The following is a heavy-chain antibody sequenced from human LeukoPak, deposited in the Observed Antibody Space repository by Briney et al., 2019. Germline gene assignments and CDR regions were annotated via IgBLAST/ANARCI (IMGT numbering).Heavy chain of an antibody. D-gene: IGHD5-18*01. CDR1: GVSTSRYY. CDR2: IYYSGST. CDR3: ARTTEGGYTYNYFYYYYMDV. Sequence: PSETLSLTCTVSGVSTSRYYWSWIRQPPGKGLEWIGYIYYSGSTNYNPSLKSRISISVDTSKNQFSLKLSSVTAADTAVYYCARTTEGGYTYNYFYYYYMDVWGKGTTVTISS. J-gene: IGHJ6*03. V-gene: IGHV4-59*01.